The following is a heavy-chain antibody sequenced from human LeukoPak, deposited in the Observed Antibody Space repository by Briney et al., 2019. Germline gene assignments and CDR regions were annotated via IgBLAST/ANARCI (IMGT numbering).Heavy chain of an antibody. V-gene: IGHV3-23*01. J-gene: IGHJ4*02. CDR3: AKGDAYCGGDCFPD. D-gene: IGHD2-21*02. Sequence: GGSLRLSCAAPGFRFRSYAMSWVRQAPGKGLEWVSSFSGGDGSTYYADSVKGRFTISRDNSKNTLFLQMNSLRAEDTAVYFCAKGDAYCGGDCFPDWGQGTLVTVSS. CDR2: FSGGDGST. CDR1: GFRFRSYA.